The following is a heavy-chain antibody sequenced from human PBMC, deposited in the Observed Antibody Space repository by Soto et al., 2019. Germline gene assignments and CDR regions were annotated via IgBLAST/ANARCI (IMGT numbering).Heavy chain of an antibody. CDR3: AREGYSSGWYGRIDP. CDR2: ISYDGSNK. D-gene: IGHD6-19*01. Sequence: PGGSLRLSCAASGFTFTSYAMHWVRQAPGKGLEWVAVISYDGSNKYYADSVKGRFTISRDNSKNTLYLQMNSLRAEDTAVYYCAREGYSSGWYGRIDPWGQGT. V-gene: IGHV3-30-3*01. CDR1: GFTFTSYA. J-gene: IGHJ5*02.